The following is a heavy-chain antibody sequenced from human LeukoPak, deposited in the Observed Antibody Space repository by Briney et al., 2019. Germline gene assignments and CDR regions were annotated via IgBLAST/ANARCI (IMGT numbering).Heavy chain of an antibody. CDR3: ARIPSGRLYYYGMDV. V-gene: IGHV4-59*01. D-gene: IGHD6-19*01. CDR2: IYYSGST. CDR1: GGSISSYY. Sequence: PSETLSLTCTVSGGSISSYYWSWIRQPPGKGLEWIGYIYYSGSTNYNPSLKSRGAISVDTSKNQFSLKLSSVTAADTAVYYCARIPSGRLYYYGMDVWGQGTTVTVSS. J-gene: IGHJ6*02.